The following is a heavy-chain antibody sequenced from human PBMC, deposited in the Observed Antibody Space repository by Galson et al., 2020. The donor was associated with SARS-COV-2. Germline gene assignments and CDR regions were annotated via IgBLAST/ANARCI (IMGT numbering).Heavy chain of an antibody. CDR1: GYTFTGYY. V-gene: IGHV1-2*02. J-gene: IGHJ2*01. D-gene: IGHD4-17*01. Sequence: ASVKVSCKASGYTFTGYYMHWVRQAPGQGLEWMGWVNPNSGDTNYAQRFQGRFTMTRDTSISTAYMELSRLRSDDTAVYYCARTTRDYWYFDLWGRGTLVTVSS. CDR3: ARTTRDYWYFDL. CDR2: VNPNSGDT.